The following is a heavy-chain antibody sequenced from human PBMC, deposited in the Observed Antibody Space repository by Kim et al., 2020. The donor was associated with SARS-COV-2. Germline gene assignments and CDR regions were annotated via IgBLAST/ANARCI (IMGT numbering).Heavy chain of an antibody. Sequence: SETLSLTCSVSGGSISRSSYYWGWIRQPPGKGLEWIANIYDSGNTYYNPSLKSRVSVSVDTSKNHFSLKVRSVTAADTAVYYCAAIYNYLHYFDFWGPGTLVTVSS. CDR3: AAIYNYLHYFDF. V-gene: IGHV4-39*02. CDR2: IYDSGNT. CDR1: GGSISRSSYY. J-gene: IGHJ4*02. D-gene: IGHD1-1*01.